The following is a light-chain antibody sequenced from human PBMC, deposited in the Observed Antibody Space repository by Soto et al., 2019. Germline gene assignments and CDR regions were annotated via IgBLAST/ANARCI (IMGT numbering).Light chain of an antibody. J-gene: IGLJ2*01. V-gene: IGLV3-1*01. CDR1: KLGDKY. CDR3: QAWDRSTGV. Sequence: SYELTQPPSVSVSPGQTASITCSGDKLGDKYACWYQQKPGQSPVLVIYQDSKRPSGIPERFSGSNSGNTATLTISGTQAMDEADYYCQAWDRSTGVFRGGNQVTVL. CDR2: QDS.